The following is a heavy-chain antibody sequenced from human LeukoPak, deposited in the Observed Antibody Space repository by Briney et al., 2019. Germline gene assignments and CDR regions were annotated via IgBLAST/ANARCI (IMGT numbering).Heavy chain of an antibody. CDR3: ARDDSSGYYFDY. Sequence: SETLSLTCAVYGGSFSGYYWSWTRQPPGKGLEWIGEINHSGSTNYNPSLKSRVTISVDTSKNQFSLKLSSVTAADTAVYYCARDDSSGYYFDYWGQGTLVTVSS. CDR1: GGSFSGYY. CDR2: INHSGST. D-gene: IGHD3-22*01. J-gene: IGHJ4*02. V-gene: IGHV4-34*01.